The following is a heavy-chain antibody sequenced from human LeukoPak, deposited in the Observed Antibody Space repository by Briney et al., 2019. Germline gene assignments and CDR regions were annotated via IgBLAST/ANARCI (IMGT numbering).Heavy chain of an antibody. D-gene: IGHD3-10*01. CDR3: ARGRMVRGVIPLYYFDY. J-gene: IGHJ4*02. CDR2: INHSGSA. Sequence: SETLSLTCAVYGGSFSGYYWSWIRQPPGKGLEWIGEINHSGSANYNPSLKSRVTISVDTSKNQFSLKLSSVTAADTAVYYCARGRMVRGVIPLYYFDYWGQGTLVTVSS. V-gene: IGHV4-34*01. CDR1: GGSFSGYY.